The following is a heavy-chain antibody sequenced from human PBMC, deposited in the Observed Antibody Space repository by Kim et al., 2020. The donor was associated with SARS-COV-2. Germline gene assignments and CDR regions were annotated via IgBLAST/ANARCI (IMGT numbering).Heavy chain of an antibody. V-gene: IGHV4-59*13. D-gene: IGHD6-13*01. CDR3: ARGSYSSSWYWFDP. CDR2: IYYSGNT. J-gene: IGHJ5*02. CDR1: GGSINSYY. Sequence: SETLSLTCTVSGGSINSYYWYWIRQPPGKGLEWIGYIYYSGNTKYNPSLKSRVTISVDTSKNQFSLKLSSVTAADTAVYFCARGSYSSSWYWFDPWGQGTLVTVSS.